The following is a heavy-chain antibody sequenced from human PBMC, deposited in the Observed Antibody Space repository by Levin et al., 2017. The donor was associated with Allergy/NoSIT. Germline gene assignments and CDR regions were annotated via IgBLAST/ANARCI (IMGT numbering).Heavy chain of an antibody. CDR3: ARGARDSGSWGDFDY. J-gene: IGHJ4*02. D-gene: IGHD6-13*01. CDR1: GFNISDNY. CDR2: IYAAGDT. Sequence: GGSLRLSCAVSGFNISDNYMGWVRQAPGKGLEWVSLIYAAGDTYYADALKGRFTISRDNSKNTLYLEMISLRGEDTATYYCARGARDSGSWGDFDYWGQGTLVTVSS. V-gene: IGHV3-53*01.